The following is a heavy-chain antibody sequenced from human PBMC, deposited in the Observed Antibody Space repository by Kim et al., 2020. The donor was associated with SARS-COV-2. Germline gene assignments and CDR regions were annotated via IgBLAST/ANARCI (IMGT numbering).Heavy chain of an antibody. D-gene: IGHD3-10*01. CDR1: GFTFSSYG. CDR2: ISYDGSNK. CDR3: AKDREHGSGSYYYGMDV. Sequence: GGSLRLSCAASGFTFSSYGMHWVRQAPGKGLEWVAVISYDGSNKYYADSVKGRFTISRDNSKNTLYLQMNSLRAEDTAVYYCAKDREHGSGSYYYGMDVWGQGTTVTVSS. J-gene: IGHJ6*02. V-gene: IGHV3-30*18.